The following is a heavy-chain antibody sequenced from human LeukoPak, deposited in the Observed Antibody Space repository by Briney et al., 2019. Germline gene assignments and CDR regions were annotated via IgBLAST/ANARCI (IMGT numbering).Heavy chain of an antibody. CDR3: ARNRDVHNGMDV. Sequence: PSETLSLSCTVSGGSISSGGYYWTWIRQHPGKGLEYIGYIYYTGTTYNNPSLKSRVTISVDTSKNQFSLKLTSVTAADTAVYYCARNRDVHNGMDVWGQGITVTVSS. CDR1: GGSISSGGYY. J-gene: IGHJ6*02. D-gene: IGHD3-10*01. V-gene: IGHV4-31*03. CDR2: IYYTGTT.